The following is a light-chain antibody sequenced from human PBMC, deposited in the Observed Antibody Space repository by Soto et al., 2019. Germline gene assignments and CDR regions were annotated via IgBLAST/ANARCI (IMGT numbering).Light chain of an antibody. CDR3: SSYAGSNNYVV. Sequence: QSALTQPPSASGSPGQSVTISCTGTSSDVGGYNYVSWYQQHPGRPPKLMIYEVSQRPSGVPDRFSGSKSGNTASLTVSGLQAEDEADYYCSSYAGSNNYVVFGGGTKLTVL. V-gene: IGLV2-8*01. CDR2: EVS. J-gene: IGLJ2*01. CDR1: SSDVGGYNY.